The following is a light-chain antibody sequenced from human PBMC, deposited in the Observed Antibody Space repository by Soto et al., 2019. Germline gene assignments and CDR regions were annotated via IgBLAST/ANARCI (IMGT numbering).Light chain of an antibody. Sequence: DMVLTQSPGTLSLSPGARATLSCRASQSVSSSYLAWYQQKPGQAPRLLIYGASSRATGIPARFSGSRSGTDFTLTISTLEPEDFAVYYGQQYGRSPTCGQGTMVDIK. V-gene: IGKV3-20*01. CDR1: QSVSSSY. CDR2: GAS. J-gene: IGKJ1*01. CDR3: QQYGRSPT.